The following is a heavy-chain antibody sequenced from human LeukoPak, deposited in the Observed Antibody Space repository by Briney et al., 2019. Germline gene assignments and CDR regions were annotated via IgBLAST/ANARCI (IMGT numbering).Heavy chain of an antibody. V-gene: IGHV4-4*02. Sequence: PSETLSLTCAVSGGSISRSNWWSWVRQPPGKGLEWIGEIYHSGSTNYNPSLKSRVTISVDKSKNQFSLKLSSVTAADTAVYYCARDKWEPRYGFDIWGQGTMVTVSS. CDR3: ARDKWEPRYGFDI. J-gene: IGHJ3*02. CDR1: GGSISRSNW. CDR2: IYHSGST. D-gene: IGHD1-26*01.